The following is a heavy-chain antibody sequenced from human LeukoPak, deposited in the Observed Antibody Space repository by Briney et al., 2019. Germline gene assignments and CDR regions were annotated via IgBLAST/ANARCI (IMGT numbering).Heavy chain of an antibody. CDR3: ARRGMGYSGYDGYWYFDL. D-gene: IGHD5-12*01. CDR1: GYPFTNYW. CDR2: IDPSDSYI. Sequence: GESLQISCQGSGYPFTNYWIGWVRQLPGKGLEWMGRIDPSDSYINYSPSFQGHVTISADKSNSTAYLQWSTLKASDTAMYYCARRGMGYSGYDGYWYFDLWGRGTLVTVSS. J-gene: IGHJ2*01. V-gene: IGHV5-10-1*01.